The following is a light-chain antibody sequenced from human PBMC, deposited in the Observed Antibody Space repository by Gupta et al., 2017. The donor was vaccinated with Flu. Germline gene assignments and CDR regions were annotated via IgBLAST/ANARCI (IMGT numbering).Light chain of an antibody. CDR3: QQYNAYGGHI. J-gene: IGKJ4*01. V-gene: IGKV1-5*03. CDR1: QSISSW. CDR2: MAS. Sequence: DIQMSQSPSTLSASVGDRVTITCRASQSISSWLAWYQQKPGKAPKLLIYMASSLQSGVPSRFSGSGSGTEFTLTISSLQPDDFATYYCQQYNAYGGHIFGGGTKVEIK.